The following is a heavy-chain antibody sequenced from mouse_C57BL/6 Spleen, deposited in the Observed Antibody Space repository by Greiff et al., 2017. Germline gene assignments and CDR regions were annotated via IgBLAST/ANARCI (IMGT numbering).Heavy chain of an antibody. Sequence: QVQLKQSGAELVKPGASVKISCKASGYAFSSYWMNWVKQRPGKGLEWIGQIYPGDGDTNYNGKFKGKATLTADKSSSTAYMQLSSLTSEDSAVYFCARDGYDYGLYAMDYWGQGTSGTVSS. D-gene: IGHD2-4*01. CDR2: IYPGDGDT. V-gene: IGHV1-80*01. J-gene: IGHJ4*01. CDR3: ARDGYDYGLYAMDY. CDR1: GYAFSSYW.